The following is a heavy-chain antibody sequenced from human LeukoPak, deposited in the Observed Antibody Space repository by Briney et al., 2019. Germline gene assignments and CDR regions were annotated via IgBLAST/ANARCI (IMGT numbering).Heavy chain of an antibody. CDR3: ARDQEGFDY. V-gene: IGHV1-46*01. CDR1: GYTFTSYY. J-gene: IGHJ4*02. Sequence: ASVKVSCKASGYTFTSYYIHWVRQAPGQGLEWMGMIYPRDGSTSYAQKFQGRVTVTRDTSTSTVHMELSGLRSEDTAVYCCARDQEGFDYWGQGTLVTVSS. CDR2: IYPRDGST.